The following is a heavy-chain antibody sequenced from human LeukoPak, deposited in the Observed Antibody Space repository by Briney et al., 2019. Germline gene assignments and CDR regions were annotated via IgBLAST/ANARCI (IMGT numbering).Heavy chain of an antibody. D-gene: IGHD6-13*01. CDR2: IWYDGINK. Sequence: PWESLSLSCTASGGTFSSHVMHWIRQAPGKGLEWVGVIWYDGINKYYATSVKGRFTISRDNSKNTMYLQMNSLRAEDTAVYSCASVGPIYSSSLYYLGYWGQGTLVTVSS. CDR3: ASVGPIYSSSLYYLGY. J-gene: IGHJ4*02. CDR1: GGTFSSHV. V-gene: IGHV3-33*01.